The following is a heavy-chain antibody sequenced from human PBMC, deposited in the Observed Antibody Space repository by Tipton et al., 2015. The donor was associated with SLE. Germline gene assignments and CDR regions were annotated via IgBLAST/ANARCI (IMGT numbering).Heavy chain of an antibody. CDR2: IGEDGGEK. CDR3: ARFSGYSTSSAYFDY. V-gene: IGHV3-7*01. CDR1: GVTFSTYW. D-gene: IGHD1-26*01. Sequence: GSLRLSCAASGVTFSTYWMSWVRQAPGKGLEWVANIGEDGGEKYYVDSVKGRFTISRDNAKNSVYLQMNSLRAEDTAVYYCARFSGYSTSSAYFDYWGQGTLVAISS. J-gene: IGHJ4*02.